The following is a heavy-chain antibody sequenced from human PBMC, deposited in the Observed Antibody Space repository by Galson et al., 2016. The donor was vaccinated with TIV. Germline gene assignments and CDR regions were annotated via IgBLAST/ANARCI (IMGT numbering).Heavy chain of an antibody. Sequence: SCKASGDTFRTYTVSWVRQAPGQGLKWMGGIIPLHGLSNHAQKFEGRVAITADEPTSTVYMVLSSLRSGDTAVYFCARDIPCGGSCYFFDDWGQGTLVTVSS. V-gene: IGHV1-69*10. J-gene: IGHJ4*02. CDR1: GDTFRTYT. CDR3: ARDIPCGGSCYFFDD. CDR2: IIPLHGLS. D-gene: IGHD2-15*01.